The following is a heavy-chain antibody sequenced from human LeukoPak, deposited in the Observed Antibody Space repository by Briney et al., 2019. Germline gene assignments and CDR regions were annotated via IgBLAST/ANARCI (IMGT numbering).Heavy chain of an antibody. V-gene: IGHV5-51*01. D-gene: IGHD3-16*01. CDR2: IYPGDSDT. CDR3: AAIIGGPTV. CDR1: GYSFTTYR. J-gene: IGHJ4*02. Sequence: GESLKISCNGSGYSFTTYRIGWVRQLPGKGLEWMGIIYPGDSDTRYNPSFQGQVTISADKSISTAYLQWSSLKASDTAIYYCAAIIGGPTVWGQGTLVTVSS.